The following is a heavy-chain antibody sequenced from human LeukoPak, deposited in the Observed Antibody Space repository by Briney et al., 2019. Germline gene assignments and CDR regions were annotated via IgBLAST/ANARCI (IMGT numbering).Heavy chain of an antibody. V-gene: IGHV4-39*07. Sequence: SEALSLTCTVSGASIRGSTYYWGWIRQTPGKGLDWIGSMFYSGSTYYNPSLKSRASISFDTSNNQFSLRLTSVTAADTAVYYCARAGSGGRNQDYWGQGTLVTVSS. D-gene: IGHD2-15*01. CDR2: MFYSGST. CDR1: GASIRGSTYY. CDR3: ARAGSGGRNQDY. J-gene: IGHJ4*02.